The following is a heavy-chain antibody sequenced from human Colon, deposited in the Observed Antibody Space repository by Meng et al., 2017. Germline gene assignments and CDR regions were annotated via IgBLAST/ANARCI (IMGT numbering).Heavy chain of an antibody. J-gene: IGHJ4*02. Sequence: QLQLQESGSRLVKPSQTLSLTCAVSGDSVPTTISSWSWIRQSPGKRHEWIGNMYYNGNTYYNPSLRSRVTISVDRSKNQFSLKLNSVNAADRAVYFCTRGYRGSTDGGDWGQGNLVTVSS. CDR3: TRGYRGSTDGGD. CDR2: MYYNGNT. V-gene: IGHV4-30-2*06. CDR1: GDSVPTTISS. D-gene: IGHD3-16*01.